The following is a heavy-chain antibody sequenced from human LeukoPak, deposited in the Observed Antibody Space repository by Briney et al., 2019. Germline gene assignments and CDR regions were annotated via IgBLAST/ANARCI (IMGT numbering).Heavy chain of an antibody. V-gene: IGHV4-59*01. CDR3: ASMEESSGYFDY. CDR2: IYYSGST. J-gene: IGHJ4*02. D-gene: IGHD3-16*01. CDR1: GGSISSYY. Sequence: SETLSLTCTVSGGSISSYYWSWIRQPPGKGLEWIGYIYYSGSTNYNPSLKSRVTISVDTSKNQFSLKLSSVIAADTAVYYCASMEESSGYFDYWGQGTLVTVSS.